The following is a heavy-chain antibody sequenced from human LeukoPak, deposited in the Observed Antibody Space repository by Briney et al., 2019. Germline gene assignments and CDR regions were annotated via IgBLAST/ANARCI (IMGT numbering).Heavy chain of an antibody. D-gene: IGHD5-12*01. CDR2: IYYSGST. CDR3: ARVAGYPNYYFDY. J-gene: IGHJ4*02. V-gene: IGHV4-31*03. Sequence: SQTLSLTCTVSGGSISSGGYYWSWIRQHPGKGLEWIGYIYYSGSTYYNPSLKSRVTISVDTSKSQFSLKLSSVTAADTAVYYCARVAGYPNYYFDYWGQGTLVTVSS. CDR1: GGSISSGGYY.